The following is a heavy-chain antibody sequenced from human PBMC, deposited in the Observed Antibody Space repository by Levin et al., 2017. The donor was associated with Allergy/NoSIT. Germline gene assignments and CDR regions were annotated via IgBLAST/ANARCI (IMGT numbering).Heavy chain of an antibody. CDR2: INYDGSTT. J-gene: IGHJ4*02. Sequence: SCAASGFTINNYWMHWVRQVPGKGLVWVSRINYDGSTTTYADSVKGRFIISRDDAKNHLNLQMNRLRPEDTAVYYCTRGSSWALDSWGQGTLVTVSS. CDR1: GFTINNYW. D-gene: IGHD6-13*01. V-gene: IGHV3-74*03. CDR3: TRGSSWALDS.